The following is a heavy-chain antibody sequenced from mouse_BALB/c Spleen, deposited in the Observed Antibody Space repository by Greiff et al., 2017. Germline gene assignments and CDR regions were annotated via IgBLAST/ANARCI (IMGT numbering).Heavy chain of an antibody. J-gene: IGHJ4*01. D-gene: IGHD2-14*01. Sequence: VQLKESGGGLVKPGGSLKLSCAASGFTFSSYAMSWVRQSPEKRLEWVAEISSGGSYTYYPDTVTGRFTISRDNAKNTLYLEMSSLRSEDTAMYYCARAYYRYDVGYYAMDYWGQGTSVTVAS. CDR3: ARAYYRYDVGYYAMDY. CDR1: GFTFSSYA. CDR2: ISSGGSYT. V-gene: IGHV5-9-4*01.